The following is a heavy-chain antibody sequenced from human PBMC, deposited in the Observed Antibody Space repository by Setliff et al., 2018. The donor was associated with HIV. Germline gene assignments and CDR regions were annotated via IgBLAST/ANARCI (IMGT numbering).Heavy chain of an antibody. CDR3: ARARANWVGRRAFDI. V-gene: IGHV4-34*01. D-gene: IGHD1-1*01. J-gene: IGHJ3*02. CDR2: SDHSVRT. Sequence: SETLSLTCAVYDGSFSGYYWSWVSQPPGKGLGWIGESDHSVRTNYNPSLKSRVTIPVDTSTKQFSLRLSSVTAADTAMYFCARARANWVGRRAFDIWGQGTMVTVSS. CDR1: DGSFSGYY.